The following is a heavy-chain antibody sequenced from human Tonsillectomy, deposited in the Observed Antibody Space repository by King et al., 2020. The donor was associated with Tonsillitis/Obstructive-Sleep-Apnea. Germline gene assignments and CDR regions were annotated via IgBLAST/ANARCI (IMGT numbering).Heavy chain of an antibody. D-gene: IGHD6-25*01. CDR2: IYPGDSDT. V-gene: IGHV5-51*01. Sequence: VQLVESGAEVKKPGESLKISCKGSGYIFPNYWIGWVRQMPGRGLEWMGVIYPGDSDTRYSPSFQGQVTISADKSISTAYLQWSSLKAADIAMYYCARQWGSGWNQVDYWGQGALVTVSS. J-gene: IGHJ4*02. CDR1: GYIFPNYW. CDR3: ARQWGSGWNQVDY.